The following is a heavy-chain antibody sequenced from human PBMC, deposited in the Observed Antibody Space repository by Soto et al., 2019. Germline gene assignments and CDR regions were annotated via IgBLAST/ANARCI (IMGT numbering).Heavy chain of an antibody. CDR1: GFTFSSYG. Sequence: QVQLVESGGGVVQPGRSLRLSCAASGFTFSSYGMHWVRQAPGKGLEWVAVIWYDGSNKYYADSVKGRFTISRDNSKNTLYLQMNSLRAEDPAVYYCARGYLSCSGGSCYLSGMDVWGQGTTVTVSS. J-gene: IGHJ6*02. CDR3: ARGYLSCSGGSCYLSGMDV. D-gene: IGHD2-15*01. V-gene: IGHV3-33*01. CDR2: IWYDGSNK.